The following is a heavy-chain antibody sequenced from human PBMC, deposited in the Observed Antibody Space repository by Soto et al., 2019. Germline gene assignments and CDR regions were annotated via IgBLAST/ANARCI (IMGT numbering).Heavy chain of an antibody. CDR3: CRGKMREMATSSSDAWFHP. V-gene: IGHV1-69*01. CDR2: IIPIFGTS. CDR1: GVTFNNHA. Sequence: QVQLVQSGAEVKKPGSSVKVSCKASGVTFNNHAIHWVRQAPGQGLEWMGGIIPIFGTSNYAQKFQGRVTITADESTTTAYMEWSSLRSEYAAVSYWCRGKMREMATSSSDAWFHPWGHGTLVNASS. J-gene: IGHJ5*02. D-gene: IGHD5-12*01.